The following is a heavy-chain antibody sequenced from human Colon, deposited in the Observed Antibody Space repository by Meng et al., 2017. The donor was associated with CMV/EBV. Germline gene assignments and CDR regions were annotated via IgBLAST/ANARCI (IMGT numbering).Heavy chain of an antibody. CDR2: ISTNRNT. CDR3: VRGGYSGTQTGGVQEY. Sequence: QAQLQQAGPGLVKPSETLSLTCTGSGCAISTYYCSWIRQPPGEGLELLGLISTNRNTDYNPSLNSRATIWLDTSNNQFSLKLTSVTAADTAVYYGVRGGYSGTQTGGVQEYWGQGTLVTVSS. CDR1: GCAISTYY. V-gene: IGHV4-4*07. J-gene: IGHJ4*02. D-gene: IGHD5-12*01.